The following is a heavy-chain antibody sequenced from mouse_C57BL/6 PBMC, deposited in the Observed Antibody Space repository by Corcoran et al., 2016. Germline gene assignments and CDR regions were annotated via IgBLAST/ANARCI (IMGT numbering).Heavy chain of an antibody. CDR2: IYPGSGNT. Sequence: QVQLKQSGAELVRPGASVKLSCKASGYTFTDYYINWVKQRPGQGLEWIARIYPGSGNTYYNEKFKGKATLTAEKSSSTVDLQLSSLTSEDSAVYFCARWPYGNFYAMDYWGQGTLVIFS. J-gene: IGHJ4*01. CDR1: GYTFTDYY. CDR3: ARWPYGNFYAMDY. V-gene: IGHV1-76*01. D-gene: IGHD2-1*01.